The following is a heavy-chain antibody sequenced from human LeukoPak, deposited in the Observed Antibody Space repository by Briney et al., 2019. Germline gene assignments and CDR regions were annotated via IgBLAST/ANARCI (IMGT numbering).Heavy chain of an antibody. CDR2: ISSSSSYI. V-gene: IGHV3-21*01. D-gene: IGHD2-2*03. CDR1: GFTFSSYS. J-gene: IGHJ4*02. CDR3: ARGMDDVAVPGEDYFDY. Sequence: PGGSLRLSCAASGFTFSSYSMNWVRQAPGKGLEWVSSISSSSSYIYYADSVKGRFTISRDNAKNSLYLQMNSLRAEDTAVYYCARGMDDVAVPGEDYFDYWGQGTLVAVSS.